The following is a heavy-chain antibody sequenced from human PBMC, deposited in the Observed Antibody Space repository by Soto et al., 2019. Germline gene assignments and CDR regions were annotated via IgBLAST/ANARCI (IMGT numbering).Heavy chain of an antibody. J-gene: IGHJ6*02. CDR2: ISAYNGNT. CDR3: ASFSIAATDPYGMDV. CDR1: GYTFTSYD. D-gene: IGHD6-13*01. V-gene: IGHV1-18*01. Sequence: ASVKVSCKASGYTFTSYDINWVRQATGQGLEWMGWISAYNGNTNYAQKLQGRVTMTTDTSTSTAYMELRSLRSDDTAVYYCASFSIAATDPYGMDVWGQGTTVTVSS.